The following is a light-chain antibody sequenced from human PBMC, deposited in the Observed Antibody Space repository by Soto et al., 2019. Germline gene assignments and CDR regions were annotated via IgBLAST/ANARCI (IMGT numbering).Light chain of an antibody. Sequence: EIVMTQSPATLSVSPGERATLSCRASQSVSSNLAWYQQKPGQAPRLLIYSASARATGIPARFSGSGSGTAFTLTISSLQSEDFAVYYWQQYNNWPPWTFGHGTKVEIK. CDR2: SAS. CDR3: QQYNNWPPWT. V-gene: IGKV3-15*01. CDR1: QSVSSN. J-gene: IGKJ1*01.